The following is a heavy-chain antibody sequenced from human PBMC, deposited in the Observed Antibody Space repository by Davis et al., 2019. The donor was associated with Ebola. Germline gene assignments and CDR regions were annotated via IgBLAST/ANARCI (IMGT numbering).Heavy chain of an antibody. D-gene: IGHD5-18*01. CDR2: IYPGDSDT. J-gene: IGHJ4*02. Sequence: GESLKISCKGSGYSFTSYWIAWVRQMPGKGLEWMGIIYPGDSDTRYSPSFQGQVTISADKSITTAYLQWGSLKASDTAVYYCVRPEGAGGYSYGFYYWGQGTLITVSS. CDR3: VRPEGAGGYSYGFYY. V-gene: IGHV5-51*01. CDR1: GYSFTSYW.